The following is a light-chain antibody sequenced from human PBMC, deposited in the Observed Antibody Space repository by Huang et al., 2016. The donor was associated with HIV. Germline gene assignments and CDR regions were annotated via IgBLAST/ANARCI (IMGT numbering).Light chain of an antibody. CDR2: DAS. V-gene: IGKV1-33*01. Sequence: DIQMTQSPSSLSASVGDRVTITCQANQDISNYLNWYQQKPGKAPKLLIYDASNLETGVPSRFSGSGYGTDFTFTISSLQPEDIATYYCQQYDDFPRTFGPGTRVDI. CDR3: QQYDDFPRT. J-gene: IGKJ3*01. CDR1: QDISNY.